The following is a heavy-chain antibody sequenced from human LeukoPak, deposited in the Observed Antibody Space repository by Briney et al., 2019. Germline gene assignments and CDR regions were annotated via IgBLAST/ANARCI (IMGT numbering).Heavy chain of an antibody. V-gene: IGHV3-11*01. J-gene: IGHJ4*02. CDR1: GFTFDDYG. CDR3: AVQRTLWQQVLDH. Sequence: PGGSLRLSCAASGFTFDDYGMSWVRQAPGKGLEWVSYISSSGSTIYYADSVKGRFTISRDNAKNSLYLQMNSLRAEDTAVYYCAVQRTLWQQVLDHWGQGTLVTVSS. CDR2: ISSSGSTI. D-gene: IGHD6-13*01.